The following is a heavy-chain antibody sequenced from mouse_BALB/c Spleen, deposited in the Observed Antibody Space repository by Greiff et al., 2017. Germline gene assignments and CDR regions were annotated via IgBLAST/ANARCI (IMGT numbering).Heavy chain of an antibody. Sequence: EVQLQQSGGGLVQPGGSMKLSCVASGFTFSNYWMNWVRQSPEKGLEWVAEIRLKSNNYATHYAESVKGRFTISRDDSKSSVYLQMNNLRAEDPGIYYCTRRGTSYYFDYWGQGTTLTVSS. CDR2: IRLKSNNYAT. J-gene: IGHJ2*01. D-gene: IGHD2-14*01. CDR3: TRRGTSYYFDY. V-gene: IGHV6-6*02. CDR1: GFTFSNYW.